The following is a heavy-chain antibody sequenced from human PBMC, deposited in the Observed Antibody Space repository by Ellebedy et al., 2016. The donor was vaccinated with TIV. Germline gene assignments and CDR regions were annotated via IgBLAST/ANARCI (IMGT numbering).Heavy chain of an antibody. CDR2: ISGSGGST. CDR1: GFTFSSYA. V-gene: IGHV3-23*01. Sequence: GESLKISCAASGFTFSSYAMSWVRQAPGKGLEWVSAISGSGGSTYYADSVKGRFTISRDNSKNTLYLQMSSLRAEDTAVYYCVKDVHRDYGDYYWGQGTLVTVSS. J-gene: IGHJ4*02. D-gene: IGHD4-17*01. CDR3: VKDVHRDYGDYY.